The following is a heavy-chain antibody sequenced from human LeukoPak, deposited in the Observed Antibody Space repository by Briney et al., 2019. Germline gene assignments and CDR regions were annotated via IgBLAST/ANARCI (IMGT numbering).Heavy chain of an antibody. Sequence: ASVKVSCKASGYTFTGYYMHWVRQAPGQGLEWMGWINPNSGGTNYAQKFQGRVTMTRDTSISTAYMELSRLRSDDTAVYYCARAPMVRGVIGKEFDYWGQGTLVTVSS. CDR3: ARAPMVRGVIGKEFDY. CDR2: INPNSGGT. V-gene: IGHV1-2*02. D-gene: IGHD3-10*01. J-gene: IGHJ4*02. CDR1: GYTFTGYY.